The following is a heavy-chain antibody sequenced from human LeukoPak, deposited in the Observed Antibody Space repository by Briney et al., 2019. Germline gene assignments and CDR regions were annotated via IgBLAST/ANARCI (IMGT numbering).Heavy chain of an antibody. J-gene: IGHJ4*02. CDR2: IYPGDSDT. V-gene: IGHV5-51*01. Sequence: GESLKISCKISGYKLTNNWIGWVRQLPGKGLGWIGIIYPGDSDTRYSPSFQGQVTISADKSISTAYLQWSSLKASDTAMYYCARSIAAAGTNFDYWGQGTLVTVSS. D-gene: IGHD6-13*01. CDR3: ARSIAAAGTNFDY. CDR1: GYKLTNNW.